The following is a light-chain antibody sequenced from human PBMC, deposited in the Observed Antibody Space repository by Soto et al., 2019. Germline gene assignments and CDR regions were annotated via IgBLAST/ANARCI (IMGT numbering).Light chain of an antibody. V-gene: IGKV3-11*01. J-gene: IGKJ1*01. CDR2: DAS. Sequence: EFVLTQSPATLSLSPGERATLSCRASQSVSSYLAWYQQKPGQAPRLLIYDASNRATGIPARFSASGSGTDFTLTISDVQPEDFALYYCHQRQSWPRTFGQGTKVDIK. CDR3: HQRQSWPRT. CDR1: QSVSSY.